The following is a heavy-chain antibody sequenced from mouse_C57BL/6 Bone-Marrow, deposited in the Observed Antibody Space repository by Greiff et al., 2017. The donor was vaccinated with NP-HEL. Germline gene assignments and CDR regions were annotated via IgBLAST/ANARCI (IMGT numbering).Heavy chain of an antibody. D-gene: IGHD3-2*02. CDR2: IRSKSSNYAT. V-gene: IGHV10-3*01. CDR1: GFTFNTYA. J-gene: IGHJ3*01. Sequence: EVQVVESGGGLVQPKGSLKLSCAASGFTFNTYAMHWVRQAPGKGLEWVARIRSKSSNYATYYADSVKDRFTISRDDSQSMLYLQMNNLKTEDTAMYYCVREEGADSSGYRAWFAYWGQGTLVTVSA. CDR3: VREEGADSSGYRAWFAY.